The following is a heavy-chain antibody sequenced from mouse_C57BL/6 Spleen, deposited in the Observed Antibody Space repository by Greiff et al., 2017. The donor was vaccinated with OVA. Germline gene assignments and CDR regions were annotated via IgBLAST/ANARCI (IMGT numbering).Heavy chain of an antibody. CDR1: GFTFSDYG. J-gene: IGHJ3*01. V-gene: IGHV5-17*01. CDR3: ARKDFGGGFAY. D-gene: IGHD3-1*01. CDR2: ISSGSSTI. Sequence: EVNLVESGGGLVKPGGSLKLSCAASGFTFSDYGMHWVRQAPEKGLEWVAYISSGSSTIYYADTVKGRFTISRDNAKNTLFLQMTSLRSEDTAMYYCARKDFGGGFAYWGQGTLVTVSA.